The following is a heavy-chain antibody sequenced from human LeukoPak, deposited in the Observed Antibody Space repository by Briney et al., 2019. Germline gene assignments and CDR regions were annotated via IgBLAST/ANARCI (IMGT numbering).Heavy chain of an antibody. Sequence: SETLSLTCAVYGVSFSGYYWSWIRQPPGKGLEWIGEINHSGSTNYNPSLKSRVTISVDTSKNQFSLKLSSVTAADTAVYYCVRGRYSSGWFKDKNWFDPWGQGIPVTVSS. CDR1: GVSFSGYY. V-gene: IGHV4-34*01. CDR3: VRGRYSSGWFKDKNWFDP. D-gene: IGHD6-19*01. CDR2: INHSGST. J-gene: IGHJ5*02.